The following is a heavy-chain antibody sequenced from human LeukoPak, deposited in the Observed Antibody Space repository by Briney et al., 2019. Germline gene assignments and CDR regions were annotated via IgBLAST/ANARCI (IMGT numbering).Heavy chain of an antibody. D-gene: IGHD3-22*01. Sequence: GGSLRLSCAASGFTSSSYDMHWVRQGPGKGLEWVAFIRYDGSNKYYADSVKGRFTISRDDSKNTLYLQMNSLRAEDTAVYHCARVRYYDSSGYYYFDYWGQGTLVTVSS. CDR1: GFTSSSYD. V-gene: IGHV3-30*02. J-gene: IGHJ4*02. CDR2: IRYDGSNK. CDR3: ARVRYYDSSGYYYFDY.